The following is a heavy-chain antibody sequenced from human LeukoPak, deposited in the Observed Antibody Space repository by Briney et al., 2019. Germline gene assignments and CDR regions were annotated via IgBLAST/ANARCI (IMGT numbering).Heavy chain of an antibody. CDR3: AKDEVGPYYYGMDV. CDR2: ISGSGGST. Sequence: GGSLRLSCAASGFTFSSYAMSWVRQAPGKGLEWVSAISGSGGSTYYADSVKSRFTISRDNSKNTLYLQMNSLRAEDTAVYYCAKDEVGPYYYGMDVWGQGTTVTVSS. CDR1: GFTFSSYA. D-gene: IGHD3-16*01. V-gene: IGHV3-23*01. J-gene: IGHJ6*02.